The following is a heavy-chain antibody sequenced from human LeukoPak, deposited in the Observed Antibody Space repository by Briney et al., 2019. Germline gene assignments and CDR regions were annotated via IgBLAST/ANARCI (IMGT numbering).Heavy chain of an antibody. CDR2: ISYDGSNK. Sequence: PGGSLRLSCAASGFTFSSYGMHWVRQAPGKGLEWVAVISYDGSNKYYADSVKGRFTISRDNSKNTLYLQMNSLRAEDTAVYYCARVRGKMVAYDYYFDYWGQGTLVTVSS. CDR3: ARVRGKMVAYDYYFDY. D-gene: IGHD2-15*01. CDR1: GFTFSSYG. V-gene: IGHV3-30*19. J-gene: IGHJ4*02.